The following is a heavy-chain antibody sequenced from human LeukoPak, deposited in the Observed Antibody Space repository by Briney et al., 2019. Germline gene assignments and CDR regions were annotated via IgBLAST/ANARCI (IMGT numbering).Heavy chain of an antibody. D-gene: IGHD6-13*01. CDR3: TISSSRNHFDY. CDR2: ISDRSSFI. CDR1: GFSFSSYS. V-gene: IGHV3-21*01. J-gene: IGHJ4*02. Sequence: PGGSLSISCAASGFSFSSYSMFWVRQAPGKGLEWVSSISDRSSFIYYADSVKGRFTISRDNAKNSLYLQMNSLRAEDTAVYYCTISSSRNHFDYWGQGTLVTVSS.